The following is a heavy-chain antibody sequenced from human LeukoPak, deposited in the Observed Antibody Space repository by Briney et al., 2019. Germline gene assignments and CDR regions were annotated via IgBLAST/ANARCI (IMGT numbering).Heavy chain of an antibody. CDR1: GFSLSNARMG. CDR3: ARSPGYSGYDLYYFDY. Sequence: ESGPVLVNPTETLTLTCTVSGFSLSNARMGVSWIRQPQGKALEWLAHIFSNDEKSYSTSLKSRLTISKDTSKSQVVLTMTNMDPVDTATYYCARSPGYSGYDLYYFDYWGQGTLVTVSS. CDR2: IFSNDEK. D-gene: IGHD5-12*01. J-gene: IGHJ4*02. V-gene: IGHV2-26*01.